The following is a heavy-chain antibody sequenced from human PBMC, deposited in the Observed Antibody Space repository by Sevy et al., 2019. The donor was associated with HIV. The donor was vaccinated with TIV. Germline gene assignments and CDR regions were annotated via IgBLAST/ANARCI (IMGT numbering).Heavy chain of an antibody. CDR1: GGTFSSYA. Sequence: ASVKVSCKASGGTFSSYAISWVRQALGQGLEWMGGIIPIFGTANYAQKFQGRVTITADESTSTAYMELSSLRSEDTAVYYCARDRYDSSGYYFLLDDYWGQGTLVTVSS. CDR2: IIPIFGTA. D-gene: IGHD3-22*01. V-gene: IGHV1-69*13. CDR3: ARDRYDSSGYYFLLDDY. J-gene: IGHJ4*02.